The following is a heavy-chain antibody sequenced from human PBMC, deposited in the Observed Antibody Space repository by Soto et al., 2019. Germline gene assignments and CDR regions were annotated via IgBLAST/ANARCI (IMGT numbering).Heavy chain of an antibody. CDR3: ASQIVDLGATTAFDY. CDR1: GGSISSGDDY. Sequence: PSETLSLTCTVSGGSISSGDDYWSWLRQPPGKGLEWIGYIYYSGSTYYNPSLKSRVTISVDTSKNQFSLKLSSVTAADTAVYYCASQIVDLGATTAFDYWGQGTLVTVSS. CDR2: IYYSGST. J-gene: IGHJ4*02. D-gene: IGHD1-26*01. V-gene: IGHV4-30-4*01.